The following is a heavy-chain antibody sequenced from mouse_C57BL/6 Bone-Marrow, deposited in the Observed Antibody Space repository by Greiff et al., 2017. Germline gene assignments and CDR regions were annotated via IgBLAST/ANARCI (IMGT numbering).Heavy chain of an antibody. CDR3: AREGLNDYPDY. Sequence: VQLQQPGAELVMPGASVKLSCKASGYTFTSYWMPWVKQRPGQGLELLGAIDPSASCTNYNQKFKGQSTLTVDKSSSTAYMQLSSLTAEDSAVYYCAREGLNDYPDYWGQGTTLTVSS. D-gene: IGHD2-4*01. CDR2: IDPSASCT. CDR1: GYTFTSYW. V-gene: IGHV1-69*01. J-gene: IGHJ2*01.